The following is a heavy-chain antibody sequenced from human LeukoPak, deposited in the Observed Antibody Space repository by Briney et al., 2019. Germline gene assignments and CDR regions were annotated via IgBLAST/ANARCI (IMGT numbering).Heavy chain of an antibody. CDR2: ISSSGSTI. D-gene: IGHD2-15*01. CDR3: ASIGYCSGGSCYGTGAFDY. V-gene: IGHV3-11*01. Sequence: PGGSLRLSCAASGSTFSDYYMSWIRQAPGKGLEWVSYISSSGSTIYYADSVKGRFTISRDNAKNSLYLQMNSLRAEDTAVYYCASIGYCSGGSCYGTGAFDYWGQGTLVTVSS. J-gene: IGHJ4*02. CDR1: GSTFSDYY.